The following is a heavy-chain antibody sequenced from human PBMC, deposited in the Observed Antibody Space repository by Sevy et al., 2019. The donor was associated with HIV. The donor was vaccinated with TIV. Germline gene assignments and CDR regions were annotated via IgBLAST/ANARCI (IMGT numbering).Heavy chain of an antibody. CDR2: MYYSGST. D-gene: IGHD3-22*01. Sequence: ETLSLTCTVSGGSISNYYWSWIRQSPEKGLEWIGYMYYSGSTNYNPSLKSRVTISIDTSKNQFSLKLRSVTAADTAVYYCARVGNLNYDSSGHRWFDPWGQGTLVTVSS. J-gene: IGHJ5*02. V-gene: IGHV4-59*13. CDR3: ARVGNLNYDSSGHRWFDP. CDR1: GGSISNYY.